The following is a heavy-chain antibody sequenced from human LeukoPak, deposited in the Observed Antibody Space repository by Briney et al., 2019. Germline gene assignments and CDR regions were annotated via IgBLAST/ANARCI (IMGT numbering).Heavy chain of an antibody. CDR1: GYTFTGYY. D-gene: IGHD1-14*01. Sequence: ASVKVSCKASGYTFTGYYMHWVRQAPGQGLEWMGWINPNSGGTNYAQKFQGRVTMTRDTSISTAYMELSRLRSDDTAVYYCAKDLSLSGGGWFDPWGQGTLVTVSS. CDR2: INPNSGGT. CDR3: AKDLSLSGGGWFDP. J-gene: IGHJ5*02. V-gene: IGHV1-2*02.